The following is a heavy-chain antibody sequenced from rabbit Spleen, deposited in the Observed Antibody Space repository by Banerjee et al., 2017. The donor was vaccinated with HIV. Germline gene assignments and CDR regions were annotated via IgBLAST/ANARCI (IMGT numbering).Heavy chain of an antibody. V-gene: IGHV1S40*01. CDR2: INAATAKP. CDR1: GFSFSNKAV. CDR3: ARDLVGVIGWNFYL. J-gene: IGHJ4*01. D-gene: IGHD1-1*01. Sequence: QSLEESGGGLVQPEGSLTLTCTASGFSFSNKAVMCWVRQAPGKGLEWIACINAATAKPVYATWAKGRFTISRTSSTTVTLRMTSLTAADTATYFCARDLVGVIGWNFYLWGPGTLVTVS.